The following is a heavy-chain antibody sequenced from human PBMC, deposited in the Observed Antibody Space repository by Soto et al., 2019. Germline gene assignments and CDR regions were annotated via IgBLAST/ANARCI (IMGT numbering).Heavy chain of an antibody. D-gene: IGHD3-22*01. CDR1: GYTFTSYA. V-gene: IGHV1-3*01. CDR2: INAGNGNT. Sequence: QVQLVQSGAEVKKPGASVKVSCKASGYTFTSYAMHWVRQATGQRLEWMGWINAGNGNTKYLQKFQGRVTITRDTSASTAYMELSSLRSEDTAVYYCARGDYYDIHDYWGQGTLVTVSS. J-gene: IGHJ4*02. CDR3: ARGDYYDIHDY.